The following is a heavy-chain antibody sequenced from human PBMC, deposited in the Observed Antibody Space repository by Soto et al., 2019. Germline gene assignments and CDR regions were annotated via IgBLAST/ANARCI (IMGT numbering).Heavy chain of an antibody. D-gene: IGHD4-17*01. V-gene: IGHV3-33*01. CDR2: IWYDGSNK. CDR1: GFTFSSYG. Sequence: QVQLVESGGGVVQPGRSLRLSCAASGFTFSSYGMHWVRQAPGKGLEWVAVIWYDGSNKYYADSVKGRFTISRDNSKNTLYLQMNSLRAEDTAAYYCARDPRTTVTTFDYWGQGTLVTVSS. CDR3: ARDPRTTVTTFDY. J-gene: IGHJ4*02.